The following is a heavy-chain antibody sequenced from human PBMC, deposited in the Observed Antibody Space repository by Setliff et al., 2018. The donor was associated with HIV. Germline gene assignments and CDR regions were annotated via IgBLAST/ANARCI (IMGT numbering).Heavy chain of an antibody. V-gene: IGHV3-15*01. CDR2: VKDKANGEAI. Sequence: GGSLRLSCAASGLPFSTSWMTWVRQAPGKGLEWIGRVKDKANGEAIDYSGHLKGRFSISREDSKHMTFLEMDDLRVEDTAVYYCTADFLFSWLGIWGQGTVVTVSS. D-gene: IGHD5-12*01. J-gene: IGHJ3*02. CDR1: GLPFSTSW. CDR3: TADFLFSWLGI.